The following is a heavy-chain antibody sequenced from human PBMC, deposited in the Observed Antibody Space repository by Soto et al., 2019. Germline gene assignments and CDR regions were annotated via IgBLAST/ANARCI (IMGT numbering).Heavy chain of an antibody. D-gene: IGHD5-18*01. CDR2: IIPIFGTA. V-gene: IGHV1-69*05. CDR3: ASLLPGYSPVFDY. CDR1: GGTFSSYA. Sequence: QVQLVQSGAEVKKPGSSVKVSCKASGGTFSSYAISWVRQAPGQGLEWMGGIIPIFGTANYAQKFQGRVTXTXDXPTSTAYMELSSLRSEDTAVYYCASLLPGYSPVFDYWGQGTLVTVSS. J-gene: IGHJ4*02.